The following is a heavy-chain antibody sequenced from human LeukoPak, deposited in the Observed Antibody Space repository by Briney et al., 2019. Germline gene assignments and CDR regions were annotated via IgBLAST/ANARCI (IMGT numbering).Heavy chain of an antibody. J-gene: IGHJ6*03. V-gene: IGHV4-59*01. CDR3: ARAVAGPNRYYYMDV. CDR2: IYYSGST. Sequence: PSETLSLTCTVSGGSISSYYWSWIRQPPGKGLEWIGYIYYSGSTNYNPSLKSRVTISVDTSKNQFSLKLSSVTAADTAVYYCARAVAGPNRYYYMDVWGKGTTVTVSS. D-gene: IGHD1-14*01. CDR1: GGSISSYY.